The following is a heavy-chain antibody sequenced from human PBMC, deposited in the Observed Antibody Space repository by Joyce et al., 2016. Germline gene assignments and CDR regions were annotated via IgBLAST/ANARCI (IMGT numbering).Heavy chain of an antibody. V-gene: IGHV1-2*04. CDR3: GRQASGGFYKWLEY. CDR2: IDPQRGET. J-gene: IGHJ4*02. D-gene: IGHD1-26*01. CDR1: GYTVTDYY. Sequence: QVQLVQSGGELKKPGASVTVSCKASGYTVTDYYMHWLRQAPRQGLAWMGGIDPQRGETKDAQKCQGWVTMTSDASISTAYMEGSRLRSHDTAVYYCGRQASGGFYKWLEYWGLGTLVTVSS.